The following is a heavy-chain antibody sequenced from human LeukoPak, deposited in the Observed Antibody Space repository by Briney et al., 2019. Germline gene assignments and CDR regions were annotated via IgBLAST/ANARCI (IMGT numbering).Heavy chain of an antibody. CDR2: IDWDDDK. CDR1: GFSLSTSGMR. Sequence: SGPALVKPTQTLTLTCTFSGFSLSTSGMRVSWIRQPPGKALEWLARIDWDDDKFYSTSPKTRLTISKDTSKNQVVLTMTNMDPVDTATYYCARTVEVRGVFGASYYFDYWGQGTLVTVSS. CDR3: ARTVEVRGVFGASYYFDY. J-gene: IGHJ4*02. V-gene: IGHV2-70*04. D-gene: IGHD3-10*01.